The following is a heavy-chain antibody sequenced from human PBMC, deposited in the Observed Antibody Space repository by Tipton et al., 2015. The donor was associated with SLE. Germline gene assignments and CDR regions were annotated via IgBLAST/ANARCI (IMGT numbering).Heavy chain of an antibody. CDR1: GGTFSTYA. V-gene: IGHV1-18*01. Sequence: QLVQSGAEVKKPGSSVKVSCKASGGTFSTYAISWVRQAPGQGLEWMGWISAYNGNTKYAQKLQGRVTMTTDTSTSTAYMELRSLRSDDTAVYYCARGNIRLVDFWSGYYEGSIDWFDPWGQGTLVTVSS. J-gene: IGHJ5*02. D-gene: IGHD3-3*01. CDR2: ISAYNGNT. CDR3: ARGNIRLVDFWSGYYEGSIDWFDP.